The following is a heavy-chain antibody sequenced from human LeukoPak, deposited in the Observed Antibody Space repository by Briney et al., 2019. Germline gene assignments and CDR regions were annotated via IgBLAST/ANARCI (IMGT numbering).Heavy chain of an antibody. CDR2: ISSSSSYI. Sequence: GGSLRLSCAASGFTFSSYSMNWVRQAPGKGLEWVSSISSSSSYIYYADSVKGRFTISRDNSKNALYLQMNSLRAEDTAVYYCAKDPYTYYYDSSGYTFDYWGQGTLVTVSS. V-gene: IGHV3-21*04. CDR3: AKDPYTYYYDSSGYTFDY. CDR1: GFTFSSYS. J-gene: IGHJ4*02. D-gene: IGHD3-22*01.